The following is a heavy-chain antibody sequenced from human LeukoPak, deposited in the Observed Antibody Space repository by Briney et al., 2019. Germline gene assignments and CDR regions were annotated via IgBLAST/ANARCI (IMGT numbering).Heavy chain of an antibody. J-gene: IGHJ4*02. CDR3: ARRSRRDGNHFDY. CDR1: GFTFHDYA. CDR2: ISWNSGSI. D-gene: IGHD5-24*01. V-gene: IGHV3-9*01. Sequence: GGSLRLSCAASGFTFHDYAMHWVRQAPGKGLEWVSGISWNSGSIGYVDSVKGRFTISRDNAKNSLYLQMNSLRAEDTAVYYCARRSRRDGNHFDYWGQGTLVTVSS.